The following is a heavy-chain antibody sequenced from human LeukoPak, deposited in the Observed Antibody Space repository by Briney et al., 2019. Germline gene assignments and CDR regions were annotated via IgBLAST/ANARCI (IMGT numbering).Heavy chain of an antibody. Sequence: GESLKISCKGSGYDFSTYWIGWVRQMPGKGLEWMGIIYPGDSDTRYSPSFQGQVTISADKSVSGAYLQWISLKASDTAMYYCARSMGSYGDDALDIWGQGTMVTVSS. D-gene: IGHD5-18*01. CDR2: IYPGDSDT. V-gene: IGHV5-51*01. CDR3: ARSMGSYGDDALDI. J-gene: IGHJ3*02. CDR1: GYDFSTYW.